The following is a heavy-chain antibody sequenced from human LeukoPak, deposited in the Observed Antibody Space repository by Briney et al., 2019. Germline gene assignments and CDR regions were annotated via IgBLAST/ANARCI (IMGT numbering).Heavy chain of an antibody. CDR1: GFTFSSYS. V-gene: IGHV3-21*01. CDR3: ARGGFPIFGVVSDYYYMDV. D-gene: IGHD3-3*01. J-gene: IGHJ6*03. CDR2: ISSSSSYI. Sequence: PGGSLRLSCAASGFTFSSYSMNWVRQAPGKGLEWVSSISSSSSYIYYADSVKGRFTISRDNAKNSLYLQMNSLRAEDTAVYYCARGGFPIFGVVSDYYYMDVWGKGTTVTISS.